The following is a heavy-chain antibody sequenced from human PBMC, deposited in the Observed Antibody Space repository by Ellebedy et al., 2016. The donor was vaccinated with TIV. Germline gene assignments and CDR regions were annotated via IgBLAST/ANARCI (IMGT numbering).Heavy chain of an antibody. D-gene: IGHD3-9*01. J-gene: IGHJ3*02. CDR3: ARGIYFDWSEDAFDI. Sequence: PGGSLRLSCAASGFTFSSYAMHWVCPAPGKGLERVAIIWFDGSNTYYADSVKGRFTISRDNSKNTLYLQMNSLRAEDTAVYYCARGIYFDWSEDAFDIWGQGTKVTVSS. V-gene: IGHV3-33*01. CDR1: GFTFSSYA. CDR2: IWFDGSNT.